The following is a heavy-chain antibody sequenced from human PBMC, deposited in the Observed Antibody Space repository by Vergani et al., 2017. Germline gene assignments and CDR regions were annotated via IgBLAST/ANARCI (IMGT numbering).Heavy chain of an antibody. D-gene: IGHD4-23*01. CDR2: VFRNGNV. CDR3: ARDFGGEWYFDL. Sequence: VLLQEPGPGLVRPSETLSLKCSVSGASLYSFYWCWIRQSPGKGLEWIGYVFRNGNVNYNPSFNFRVAIDTSNNELSLRVTSVTAADTAVYYCARDFGGEWYFDLWGRGATVTVSS. J-gene: IGHJ2*01. V-gene: IGHV4-4*08. CDR1: GASLYSFY.